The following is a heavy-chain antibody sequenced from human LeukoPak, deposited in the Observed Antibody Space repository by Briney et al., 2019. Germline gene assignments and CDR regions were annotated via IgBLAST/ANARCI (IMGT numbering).Heavy chain of an antibody. CDR1: GFTFSSYW. J-gene: IGHJ5*02. Sequence: PGGSLRLSCAASGFTFSSYWMSWVRQAPGKGLEWVANIKQDGSEKYYVDSVKGRFTISRDNAKNSLYLQMNSLRAEDTAVYYCARDKRPRVPRGGDWFDPWGQGTLVTVSS. CDR3: ARDKRPRVPRGGDWFDP. V-gene: IGHV3-7*03. CDR2: IKQDGSEK.